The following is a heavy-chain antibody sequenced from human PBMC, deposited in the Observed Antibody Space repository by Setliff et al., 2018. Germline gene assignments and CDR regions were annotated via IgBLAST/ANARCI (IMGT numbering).Heavy chain of an antibody. D-gene: IGHD1-1*01. CDR3: AREHTSDWKFDY. V-gene: IGHV3-53*01. CDR1: GVTVSAYD. CDR2: LDNDGST. J-gene: IGHJ4*02. Sequence: GGSLRLSCAASGVTVSAYDMSWVRQAPGKGLEWVSLLDNDGSTYYSDSVKGRFTISRDNAKNSLSLQMNNLKTEDTAVYYCAREHTSDWKFDYWGPGTLVTVSS.